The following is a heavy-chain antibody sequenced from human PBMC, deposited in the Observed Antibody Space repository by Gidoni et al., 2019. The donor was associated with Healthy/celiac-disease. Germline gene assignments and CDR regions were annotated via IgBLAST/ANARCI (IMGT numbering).Heavy chain of an antibody. CDR2: IYYSGST. J-gene: IGHJ5*02. D-gene: IGHD6-13*01. CDR3: ARGFQQLVRGWFDP. Sequence: QVQLQESGPGLVKPSETLSLTCTVSGGSISSYYWSWIRQPPGKGLEWIGYIYYSGSTNYNPSLKSRVTISVDTSKNQFSLKLSSVTAADTAVYYCARGFQQLVRGWFDPWGQGTLVTVSS. CDR1: GGSISSYY. V-gene: IGHV4-59*01.